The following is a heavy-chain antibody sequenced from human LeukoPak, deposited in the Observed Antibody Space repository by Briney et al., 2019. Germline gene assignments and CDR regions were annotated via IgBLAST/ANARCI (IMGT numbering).Heavy chain of an antibody. CDR3: VTFDYGDYYYYMDV. J-gene: IGHJ6*03. CDR1: GYSISSGYY. Sequence: PSETLSLTCTVSGYSISSGYYWGWIRQPPGKGLEWIGSIYHSGSTYYNPSLKSRVTISVDTSKNQFSLKLSSVTAADTAVYYCVTFDYGDYYYYMDVWGKGTTVTVSS. V-gene: IGHV4-38-2*02. CDR2: IYHSGST. D-gene: IGHD4-17*01.